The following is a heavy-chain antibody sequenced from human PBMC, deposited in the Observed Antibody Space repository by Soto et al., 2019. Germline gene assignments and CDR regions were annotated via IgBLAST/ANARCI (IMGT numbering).Heavy chain of an antibody. J-gene: IGHJ4*02. D-gene: IGHD5-18*01. CDR3: AHSPGYSYASH. CDR2: IYWDNDK. CDR1: GFSLSTSGVG. Sequence: QITLKESGPTLVKPTQTLTLTCTFSGFSLSTSGVGVGWIRQPPGKALEWLALIYWDNDKRYSPSLKSRLAITKDTSKTQAVLTMTNMDPVDTATYYCAHSPGYSYASHWGQGALVTVSS. V-gene: IGHV2-5*02.